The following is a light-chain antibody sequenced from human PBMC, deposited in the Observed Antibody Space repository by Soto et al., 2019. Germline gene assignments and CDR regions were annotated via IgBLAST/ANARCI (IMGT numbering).Light chain of an antibody. CDR3: QQYNTYSIA. V-gene: IGKV1-5*01. Sequence: ILMSQSPSTLSGSVVDIVTTPCRASQTISRWLAWYQQKPGKAPKLLIYDASSLESGAPSRFSGSGSGTEFTLTINNLQPDDFATYYCQQYNTYSIAFGPGTRLEIK. J-gene: IGKJ5*01. CDR2: DAS. CDR1: QTISRW.